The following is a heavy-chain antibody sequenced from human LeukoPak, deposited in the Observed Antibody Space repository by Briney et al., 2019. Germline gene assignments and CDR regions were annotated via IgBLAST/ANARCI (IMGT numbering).Heavy chain of an antibody. CDR3: ARQSADHDAFDI. CDR1: GDSVSSVRAA. J-gene: IGHJ3*02. V-gene: IGHV6-1*01. D-gene: IGHD1-14*01. CDR2: TYYRSKWYS. Sequence: SQTLSLTCAISGDSVSSVRAAWNWIRQSPPRGLQWLGRTYYRSKWYSEYAVSVKSRISINPDTSKNQFSLQLNSVNPEDTAVYYCARQSADHDAFDIWGQGTMVTVSS.